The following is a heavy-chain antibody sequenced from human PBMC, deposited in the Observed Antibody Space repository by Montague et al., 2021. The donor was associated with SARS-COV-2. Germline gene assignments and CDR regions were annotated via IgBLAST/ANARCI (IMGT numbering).Heavy chain of an antibody. V-gene: IGHV4-34*01. J-gene: IGHJ3*02. CDR1: GGSFSGYY. Sequence: SETLSLTCAVYGGSFSGYYWSWIRQPPGKGLEWIGEVNHSGSTNYNPSLKSQFTISVDTSKNQFSLKMNSVSAADTAVYYCARGQVTIFGVLIMRPAAGDLDIWGRGTMVSVSS. D-gene: IGHD3-3*01. CDR3: ARGQVTIFGVLIMRPAAGDLDI. CDR2: VNHSGST.